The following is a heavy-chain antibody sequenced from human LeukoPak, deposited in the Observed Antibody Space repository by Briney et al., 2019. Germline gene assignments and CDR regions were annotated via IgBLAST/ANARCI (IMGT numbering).Heavy chain of an antibody. CDR2: MYDSGST. D-gene: IGHD6-13*01. CDR1: GGSISSYY. J-gene: IGHJ6*03. Sequence: SETLSLTCTVSGGSISSYYWSWIRQPPGKGLEWIGYMYDSGSTNYNPPLKSRVTISLDTSKNQFSLRLSSVTAADTAVYYCARDANSRDDYYYYMDVWGKGTTVTVSS. V-gene: IGHV4-59*01. CDR3: ARDANSRDDYYYYMDV.